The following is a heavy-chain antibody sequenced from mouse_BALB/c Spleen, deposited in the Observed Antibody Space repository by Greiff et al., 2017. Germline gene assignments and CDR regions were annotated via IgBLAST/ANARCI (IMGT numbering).Heavy chain of an antibody. Sequence: EVQLQQSGPSLVKPSQTLSLTCSVTGDSITSGYWNWIRKFPGNKLEYMGYISYSGSTYYNPSLKSRISITRDTSKNQYYLQLNSVTTEDTATYYCATPYYGNSFSYYAMDYWGQGTSVTVSS. J-gene: IGHJ4*01. CDR3: ATPYYGNSFSYYAMDY. CDR2: ISYSGST. CDR1: GDSITSGY. D-gene: IGHD2-10*01. V-gene: IGHV3-8*02.